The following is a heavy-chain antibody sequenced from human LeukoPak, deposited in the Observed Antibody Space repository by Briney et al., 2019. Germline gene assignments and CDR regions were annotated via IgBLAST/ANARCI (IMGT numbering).Heavy chain of an antibody. V-gene: IGHV4-34*01. Sequence: SETLSLTCAVYGGSFSGFYWSWIRQPPGKGLEWIGDINHSGGTNYIPSLKSRVTISVDTSKNQFSLKLTSVTAADTAVYYCARIDTYYYDSSGYFDYWGQGTLVTVSS. CDR3: ARIDTYYYDSSGYFDY. CDR2: INHSGGT. J-gene: IGHJ4*02. CDR1: GGSFSGFY. D-gene: IGHD3-22*01.